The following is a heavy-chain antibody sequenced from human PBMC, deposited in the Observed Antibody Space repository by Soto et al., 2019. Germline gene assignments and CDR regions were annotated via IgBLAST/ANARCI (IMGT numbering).Heavy chain of an antibody. D-gene: IGHD3-22*01. CDR3: ARDSGYYYDSSGYYLDALDI. CDR1: GGSISSYY. J-gene: IGHJ3*02. V-gene: IGHV4-59*01. CDR2: IYYSGST. Sequence: SETLSLTCTVSGGSISSYYWSWIRQPPGKGLEWIGYIYYSGSTNYNPSLKSRVTISVDTSKNQFSLKLSSVTAADTAVYYCARDSGYYYDSSGYYLDALDIWGQGTMVTVSS.